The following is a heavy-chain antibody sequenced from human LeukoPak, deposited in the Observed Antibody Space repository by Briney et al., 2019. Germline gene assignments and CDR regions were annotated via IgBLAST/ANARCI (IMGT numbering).Heavy chain of an antibody. CDR2: IYYSGAT. Sequence: PSETLSLTCNVSGVSISGHYWTWIRQPPGKGLEFIGFIYYSGATNYNPSLKSRVTMSVDTSKNQLSLKLSSVTAADTAVYYCVRRRITIFGMDVWGQGTTVTISS. J-gene: IGHJ6*02. V-gene: IGHV4-59*08. CDR1: GVSISGHY. D-gene: IGHD3-3*01. CDR3: VRRRITIFGMDV.